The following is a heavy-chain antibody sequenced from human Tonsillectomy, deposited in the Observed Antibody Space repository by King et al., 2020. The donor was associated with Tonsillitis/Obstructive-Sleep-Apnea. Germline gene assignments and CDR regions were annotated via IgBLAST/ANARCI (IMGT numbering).Heavy chain of an antibody. D-gene: IGHD2/OR15-2a*01. J-gene: IGHJ4*02. CDR2: INPKSGGT. CDR3: AKVGPPYCHTTCYTGYFDY. CDR1: GYTFTGYY. Sequence: VQLVQSGAEVKKPGASVKVSCKTSGYTFTGYYIHWVRQAPGQGLEWVGWINPKSGGTSYAQKFQGRVTMTRDTSINTAYVELSRLRSDDTAVFYCAKVGPPYCHTTCYTGYFDYWGQGTLVTVSS. V-gene: IGHV1-2*02.